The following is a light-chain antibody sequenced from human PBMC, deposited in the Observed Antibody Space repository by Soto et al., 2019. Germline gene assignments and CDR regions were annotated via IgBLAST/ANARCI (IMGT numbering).Light chain of an antibody. CDR3: QQYSTYST. CDR1: QTIISW. V-gene: IGKV1-5*03. Sequence: DIQMTQSPSTLSGSVGDRVTITCRAIQTIISWLAWYQQKPGKAPKLLIYKASTLKSGVPSRFSGSGSGTEFTLTISSLQPDDFATYYCQQYSTYSTFGQGTRLEIK. CDR2: KAS. J-gene: IGKJ5*01.